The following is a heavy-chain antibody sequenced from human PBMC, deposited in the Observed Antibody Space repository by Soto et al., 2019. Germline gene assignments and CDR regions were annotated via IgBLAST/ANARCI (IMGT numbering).Heavy chain of an antibody. CDR3: VSSRGSGGVEYNMDV. D-gene: IGHD3-16*01. J-gene: IGHJ6*02. V-gene: IGHV3-74*01. CDR1: GFTFSSYW. CDR2: IMSDGSGT. Sequence: EVQLVESGGGLVQPGGSLRLSCAASGFTFSSYWMHWVRQGPGEGLVWVSRIMSDGSGTTYADSVKGRFTISRDNAKNTLYLQMNSLRAEDTAVYHCVSSRGSGGVEYNMDVWGQGTTVTVSS.